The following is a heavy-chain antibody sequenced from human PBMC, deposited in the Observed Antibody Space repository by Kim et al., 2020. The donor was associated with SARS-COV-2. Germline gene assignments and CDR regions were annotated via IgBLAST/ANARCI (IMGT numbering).Heavy chain of an antibody. Sequence: GGSLRLSCAASGFTFSSYAMHWVRQAPGKGLEWVAVISYDGSNKYYADSVKGRFTISRDNSKNTLYLQMNSLRAEDTAVYYCARDASHPMVTNEGIDYWGQGTLVTVSS. CDR1: GFTFSSYA. CDR3: ARDASHPMVTNEGIDY. D-gene: IGHD3-10*01. CDR2: ISYDGSNK. J-gene: IGHJ4*02. V-gene: IGHV3-30*04.